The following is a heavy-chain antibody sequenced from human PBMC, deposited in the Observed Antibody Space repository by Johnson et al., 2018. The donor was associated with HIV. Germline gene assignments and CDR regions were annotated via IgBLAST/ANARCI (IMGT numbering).Heavy chain of an antibody. Sequence: QVQLVESGGGVVQPGGSLRLSCAASGFTFSSYAMHWVRQAPGKGLEWVAVISCDGSNKYYADSVTGRFIISRVNAKNSLYLQMNSLSAEATAVYYCATRDPTYRPGAFDLWGQGTMVTVSS. CDR2: ISCDGSNK. J-gene: IGHJ3*01. CDR1: GFTFSSYA. D-gene: IGHD1-14*01. V-gene: IGHV3-30*04. CDR3: ATRDPTYRPGAFDL.